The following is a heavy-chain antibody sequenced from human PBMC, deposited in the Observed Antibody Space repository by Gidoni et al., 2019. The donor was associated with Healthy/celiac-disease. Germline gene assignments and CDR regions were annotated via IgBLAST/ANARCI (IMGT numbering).Heavy chain of an antibody. D-gene: IGHD6-19*01. V-gene: IGHV3-48*01. CDR3: AREDSSDLIDY. Sequence: EVQLVESGGGLVQPGGSLRLSGQAYGFTFSSYSMNWVRQAPGKGLEGVSYISSSSSTIYYADSVKGRFTISRDNAKNSLYLQMNSLRAEDTAVYYCAREDSSDLIDYWGQGTLVTVSS. J-gene: IGHJ4*02. CDR2: ISSSSSTI. CDR1: GFTFSSYS.